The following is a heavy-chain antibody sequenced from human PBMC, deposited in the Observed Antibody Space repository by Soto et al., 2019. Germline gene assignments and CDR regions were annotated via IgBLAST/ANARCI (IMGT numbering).Heavy chain of an antibody. CDR1: GYTFTSYG. CDR3: AVPAANPGLVRYYYYMDV. V-gene: IGHV1-69*13. J-gene: IGHJ6*03. D-gene: IGHD2-2*01. CDR2: IIPIFGTA. Sequence: GASVKVSCKASGYTFTSYGISWVRQAPGQGLEWMGGIIPIFGTANYAQKFQGRVTITADESTSTAYMELSSLRSEDTAVYYCAVPAANPGLVRYYYYMDVWGKGTTVTVSS.